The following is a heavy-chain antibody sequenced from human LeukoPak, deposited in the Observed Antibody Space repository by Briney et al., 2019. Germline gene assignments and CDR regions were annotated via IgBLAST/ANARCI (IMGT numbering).Heavy chain of an antibody. J-gene: IGHJ5*02. V-gene: IGHV3-11*01. CDR2: ISSSGSTI. CDR3: AKDQEWLATGWFDP. D-gene: IGHD6-19*01. Sequence: GGSLRLSCAASGFTFSDYYMSWIRQAPGKGLEWVSYISSSGSTIYYADSVKGRFTISRDNAKNSLYLQMNSLRAEDTAVYYCAKDQEWLATGWFDPWGQGTLVTVSS. CDR1: GFTFSDYY.